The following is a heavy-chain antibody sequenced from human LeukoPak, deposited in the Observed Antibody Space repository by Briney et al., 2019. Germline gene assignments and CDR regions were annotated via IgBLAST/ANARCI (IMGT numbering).Heavy chain of an antibody. CDR3: ARCAYSSSNWFDP. CDR2: IYHSGST. Sequence: SETLSLTCAVSGYSISSGYYWGWIRQPPGKGLEWIGSIYHSGSTYYNPSLRSRVTISVDTSKNQFSLKLSSVTAADTAVYYCARCAYSSSNWFDPWGQGTLVTVSS. D-gene: IGHD6-13*01. J-gene: IGHJ5*02. CDR1: GYSISSGYY. V-gene: IGHV4-38-2*01.